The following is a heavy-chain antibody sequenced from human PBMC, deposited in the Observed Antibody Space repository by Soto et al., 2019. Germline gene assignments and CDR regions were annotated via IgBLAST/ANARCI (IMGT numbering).Heavy chain of an antibody. CDR1: GYTFTSYG. Sequence: QVQLVQSGAEVKKPGASVKVSCKASGYTFTSYGISWVRQAPGQGLEWMGWISAYNGNTNYAQKLQGRVTMTTDTSTSTAYMEMRSLRSDDTAVYYCARDRDKAMVFTGYTTDYYYGMDVWGQGTTVTVSS. D-gene: IGHD5-18*01. CDR3: ARDRDKAMVFTGYTTDYYYGMDV. J-gene: IGHJ6*02. CDR2: ISAYNGNT. V-gene: IGHV1-18*01.